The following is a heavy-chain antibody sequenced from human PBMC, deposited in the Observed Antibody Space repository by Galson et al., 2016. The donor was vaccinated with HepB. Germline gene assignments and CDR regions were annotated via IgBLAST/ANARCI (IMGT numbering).Heavy chain of an antibody. V-gene: IGHV4-34*01. CDR2: INHSGST. D-gene: IGHD3-16*01. Sequence: SLTCEVYGGSLSGYYWSWIRQPPGKGLEWVGEINHSGSTNYNPSLESRVTISVDTSKNQFSLNRSSVTAADMALYYCARENGAYKYYGMDVWGQGTTVTVSS. CDR3: ARENGAYKYYGMDV. CDR1: GGSLSGYY. J-gene: IGHJ6*02.